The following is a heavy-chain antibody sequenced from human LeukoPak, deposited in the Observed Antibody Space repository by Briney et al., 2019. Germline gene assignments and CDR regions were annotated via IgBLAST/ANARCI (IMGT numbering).Heavy chain of an antibody. CDR3: AGGAPRKFDP. CDR1: GYTINTYG. V-gene: IGHV1-18*01. J-gene: IGHJ5*02. Sequence: ASVKVSCKASGYTINTYGISWVRQAPGQGLEWMGWISPYSGKTNYAQKFQGRVTMTTDTSTSTAYMELRSLRSDDTAVFYCAGGAPRKFDPWGQGTLVTVSS. CDR2: ISPYSGKT.